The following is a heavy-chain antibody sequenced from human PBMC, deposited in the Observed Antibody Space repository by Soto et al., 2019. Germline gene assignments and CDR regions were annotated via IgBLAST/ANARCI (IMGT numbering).Heavy chain of an antibody. CDR3: AKDPASTKFNDAFDI. CDR2: ISGSGGST. CDR1: GFTFSSYA. V-gene: IGHV3-23*01. Sequence: GGSLRLSCAASGFTFSSYAMSWVRQAPGKGLEWVSAISGSGGSTYYADSVKGRFTISRDNSKNTLYLQMNSLRAEDRAVYYCAKDPASTKFNDAFDIWGQGTMVTVSS. J-gene: IGHJ3*02. D-gene: IGHD2-8*01.